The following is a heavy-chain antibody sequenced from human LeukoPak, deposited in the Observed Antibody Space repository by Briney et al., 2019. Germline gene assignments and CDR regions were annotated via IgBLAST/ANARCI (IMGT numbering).Heavy chain of an antibody. Sequence: GGSLRLSCAASGFTFSSYAMSWVRQAPGKGLEWVSGISGSGDNTYYADSVKGRFTISRDNSKNTLYVQVNSQGTEDAAAYYCAKGSYYDSSGSFYFDYWGQGTLVTVSS. CDR3: AKGSYYDSSGSFYFDY. CDR2: ISGSGDNT. D-gene: IGHD3-22*01. V-gene: IGHV3-23*01. J-gene: IGHJ4*02. CDR1: GFTFSSYA.